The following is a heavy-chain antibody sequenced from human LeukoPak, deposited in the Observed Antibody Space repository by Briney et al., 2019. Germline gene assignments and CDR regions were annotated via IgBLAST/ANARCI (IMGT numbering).Heavy chain of an antibody. Sequence: ASVKVSCKASGGSFSSYAISWMRQAPGQGLEWMGRIIPILGIANYAQKFQGRVTITADKSTSTAYMELSGLRSEDTAVYYCASGDYYDSSGTIDYWGQGTLVTVSS. CDR1: GGSFSSYA. CDR3: ASGDYYDSSGTIDY. J-gene: IGHJ4*02. CDR2: IIPILGIA. D-gene: IGHD3-22*01. V-gene: IGHV1-69*04.